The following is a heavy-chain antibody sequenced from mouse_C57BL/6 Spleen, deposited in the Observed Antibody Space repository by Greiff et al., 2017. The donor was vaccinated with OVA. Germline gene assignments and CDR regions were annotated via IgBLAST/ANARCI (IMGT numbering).Heavy chain of an antibody. CDR1: GFSLTSYG. CDR2: IWGDGST. V-gene: IGHV2-3*01. CDR3: AVITTPGDFDV. J-gene: IGHJ1*03. Sequence: VHLVESGPGLVAPSQSLSITCTVSGFSLTSYGVSWVRQPPGKGLEWLGVIWGDGSTNYHSALISRLSISKDNSKSQVFLKLNSLQTGDTATYYWAVITTPGDFDVWGTGTTVTVSS. D-gene: IGHD1-1*01.